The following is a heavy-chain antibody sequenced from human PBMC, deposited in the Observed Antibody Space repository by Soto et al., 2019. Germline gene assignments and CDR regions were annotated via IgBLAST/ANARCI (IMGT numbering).Heavy chain of an antibody. V-gene: IGHV4-39*01. CDR3: ARHGLDFWSGYLNWFDP. Sequence: PSETLSLTCTVSGGSISISSYYWCWIRHPPGKGLEWIGSIYYSGSTYYNPSLKSRVTISVDTSKNQFSLKLSSVTAADTAVYYCARHGLDFWSGYLNWFDPWGQGTLVTVSS. CDR2: IYYSGST. CDR1: GGSISISSYY. J-gene: IGHJ5*02. D-gene: IGHD3-3*01.